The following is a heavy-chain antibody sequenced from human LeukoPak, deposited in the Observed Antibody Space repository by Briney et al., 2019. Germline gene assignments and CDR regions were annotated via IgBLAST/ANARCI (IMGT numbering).Heavy chain of an antibody. V-gene: IGHV1-2*02. D-gene: IGHD4-17*01. CDR1: GYTFTDYY. Sequence: ASVKVSCKASGYTFTDYYMHWVRQAPGQGLEWMGWISPNNGGTNYAQKFQGRVTMTRDTSIGTAYMELSSLRSEDTAVYYCARDGQVGMTTVTQLDYWGQGTLVTVSS. CDR2: ISPNNGGT. J-gene: IGHJ4*02. CDR3: ARDGQVGMTTVTQLDY.